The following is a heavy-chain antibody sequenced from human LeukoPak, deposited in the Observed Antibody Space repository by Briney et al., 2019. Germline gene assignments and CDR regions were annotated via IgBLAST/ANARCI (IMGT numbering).Heavy chain of an antibody. Sequence: GGSLRLSCAASGFTFSSYGMHWVRQAPGKGLEWVAVISYDGSNKYYADSVKGRFTISRDNSKNTLYLQMNSLRAEDTAVYYCAREIAAAGIRFDPWGQGTLVTVSS. CDR1: GFTFSSYG. V-gene: IGHV3-30*03. CDR3: AREIAAAGIRFDP. D-gene: IGHD6-13*01. CDR2: ISYDGSNK. J-gene: IGHJ5*02.